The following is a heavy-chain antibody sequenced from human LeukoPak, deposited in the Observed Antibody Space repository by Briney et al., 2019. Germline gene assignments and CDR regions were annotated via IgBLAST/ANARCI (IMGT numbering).Heavy chain of an antibody. CDR3: ARRSGSYDYYYYYMDV. V-gene: IGHV1-18*01. CDR1: GYTFTSYG. J-gene: IGHJ6*03. CDR2: ISAYNGNT. Sequence: GASVKVSCKASGYTFTSYGISWVRQAPGQGLEWMGWISAYNGNTNYAQKLQGRVTMTTDTSTSTAYMELRNLRSDDTAVYYCARRSGSYDYYYYYMDVWGKGTTVTVSS. D-gene: IGHD1-26*01.